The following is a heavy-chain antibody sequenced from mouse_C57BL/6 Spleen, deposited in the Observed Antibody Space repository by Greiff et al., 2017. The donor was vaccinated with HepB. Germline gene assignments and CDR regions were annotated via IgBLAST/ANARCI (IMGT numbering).Heavy chain of an antibody. V-gene: IGHV1-19*01. D-gene: IGHD1-1*01. CDR1: GYTFTDYY. CDR3: AREYYYGIAMDY. CDR2: INPYNGGT. Sequence: VQLQQSGPVLVKPGASVKMSCKASGYTFTDYYMNWVKQSHGKSLEWIGVINPYNGGTSYNQKFKGKATLTVDKSSSTAYMELKSLTSEDSAVYYCAREYYYGIAMDYWGQGTSVTVSS. J-gene: IGHJ4*01.